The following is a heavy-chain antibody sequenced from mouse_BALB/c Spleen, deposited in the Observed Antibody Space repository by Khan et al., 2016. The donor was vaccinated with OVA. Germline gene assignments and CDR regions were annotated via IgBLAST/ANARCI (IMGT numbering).Heavy chain of an antibody. Sequence: QIQLVQSGPELKKPGETVKISCKASGYTFTNNGMNWVKQNPGKGLKWMGWINTYTGEPTYDNDFKGRFAFSLENSATTAYLQINNLKNEDTATCFSARVGYAGSMDYWGQGTSVTVSA. CDR2: INTYTGEP. CDR1: GYTFTNNG. CDR3: ARVGYAGSMDY. J-gene: IGHJ4*01. D-gene: IGHD4-1*01. V-gene: IGHV9-3-1*01.